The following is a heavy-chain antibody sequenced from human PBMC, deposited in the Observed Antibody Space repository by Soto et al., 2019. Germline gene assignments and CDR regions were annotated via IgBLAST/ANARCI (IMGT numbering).Heavy chain of an antibody. J-gene: IGHJ6*02. Sequence: GGSLRLSCAASGFTFSSYAMHWVRQAPGKGLEYVSAISSNGGSTYYANSVKGRFTISRDNSKNTLYLQMGSLRAEDKAGYYCARSDHYGSGSYYYYYYGMDVWGQGTTVTVSS. CDR2: ISSNGGST. V-gene: IGHV3-64*01. CDR1: GFTFSSYA. D-gene: IGHD3-10*01. CDR3: ARSDHYGSGSYYYYYYGMDV.